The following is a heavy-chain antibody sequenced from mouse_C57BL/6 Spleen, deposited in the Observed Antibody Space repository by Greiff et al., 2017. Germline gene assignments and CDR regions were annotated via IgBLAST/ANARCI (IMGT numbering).Heavy chain of an antibody. CDR2: INPGSGGT. D-gene: IGHD1-1*01. CDR3: ARGITTVVAHWYLDV. CDR1: GYAFPIYW. Sequence: QVQLQQSGAELVRPGTSVKVSSKASGYAFPIYWMGGVKRRPGQGLGWIGLINPGSGGTTYNEKFKGKATLTADKSSSTAYMQLSSLTSEDSAVYFCARGITTVVAHWYLDVWGTGTTVTVSS. J-gene: IGHJ1*03. V-gene: IGHV1-54*01.